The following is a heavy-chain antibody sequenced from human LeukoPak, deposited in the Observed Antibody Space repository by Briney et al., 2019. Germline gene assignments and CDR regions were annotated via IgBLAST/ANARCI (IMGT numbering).Heavy chain of an antibody. D-gene: IGHD1-7*01. CDR2: ISDSGNTI. CDR1: GFTFSDYY. J-gene: IGHJ3*02. V-gene: IGHV3-11*01. CDR3: ARARDNWNYEAFDI. Sequence: PGGSLRLSCAASGFTFSDYYMNWIRQAPGKGLESVSYISDSGNTIHSADSVKGRFTISRDNAKNSLYLQMNSLRAEDTAVYYCARARDNWNYEAFDIWGQGTMVTVSS.